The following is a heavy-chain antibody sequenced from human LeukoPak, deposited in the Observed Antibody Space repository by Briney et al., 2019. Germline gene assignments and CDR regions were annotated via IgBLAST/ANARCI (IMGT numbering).Heavy chain of an antibody. V-gene: IGHV1-69*04. CDR2: IIPILGIA. J-gene: IGHJ4*02. CDR3: ARAREIGRAGYDY. D-gene: IGHD5-24*01. CDR1: GGTFSSYA. Sequence: SVKVSCKASGGTFSSYAISWVRQAPGQGLEWMGRIIPILGIANYAQKFQGRVTITADKSTSTAYMELSSLRSEDTAVYYCARAREIGRAGYDYWGQGTLVTVSS.